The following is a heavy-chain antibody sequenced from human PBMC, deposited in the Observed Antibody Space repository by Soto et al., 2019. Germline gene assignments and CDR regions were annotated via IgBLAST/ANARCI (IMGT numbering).Heavy chain of an antibody. CDR3: ARIIDDSSGFPAYYFDY. CDR2: IFSNDEK. J-gene: IGHJ4*02. V-gene: IGHV2-26*01. CDR1: GFSLSNARMG. Sequence: GSGPTLVNPTETLTLTCTVSGFSLSNARMGVSWIRQPPGKALEWLAHIFSNDEKSYSTSLKSRLTISKDTSKSQVVLTMTNMDPVDTATYYFARIIDDSSGFPAYYFDYWGQGTLVTVSS. D-gene: IGHD3-22*01.